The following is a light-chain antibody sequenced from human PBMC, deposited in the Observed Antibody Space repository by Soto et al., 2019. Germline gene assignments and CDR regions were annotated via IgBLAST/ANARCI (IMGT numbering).Light chain of an antibody. J-gene: IGLJ1*01. CDR2: DVA. V-gene: IGLV2-14*03. CDR1: SSDVGGSNF. CDR3: VSYTSSTTYV. Sequence: QSALTQPASVSDSPGQSITIPCTGTSSDVGGSNFVSWYQQHPGKPPKLIIYDVANRPSGVSNRVSGSKSGSTASLIISRLQTEDEADYYCVSYTSSTTYVFGTGTKVTVL.